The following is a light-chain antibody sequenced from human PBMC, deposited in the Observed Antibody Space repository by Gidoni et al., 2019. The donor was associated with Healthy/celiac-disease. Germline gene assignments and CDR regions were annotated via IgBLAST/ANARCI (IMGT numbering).Light chain of an antibody. CDR2: EVS. Sequence: QSALTQPASVSASPGQSITISCTGTSSDVGGYNYVSWYQQHPGKAPKLMIYEVSNRPSGVSNRFSGSKSGNTASLTISGLQAEDEADYSCSSYTSSSTLDVVFGGGTKLTVL. CDR3: SSYTSSSTLDVV. V-gene: IGLV2-14*01. CDR1: SSDVGGYNY. J-gene: IGLJ2*01.